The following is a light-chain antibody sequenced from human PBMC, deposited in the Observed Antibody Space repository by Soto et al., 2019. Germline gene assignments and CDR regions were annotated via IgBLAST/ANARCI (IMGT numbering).Light chain of an antibody. V-gene: IGLV2-14*01. CDR3: SSYTRSSTLV. CDR2: EVF. J-gene: IGLJ2*01. Sequence: QSALTQPASVSGSPGQSITISCTGTSSDVGGYNYVSWFQHHPGKAPKLMIYEVFNRPSGVSNSFSGSKSGNTASLTISGLQAEDEADYYCSSYTRSSTLVFGGGTKLTVL. CDR1: SSDVGGYNY.